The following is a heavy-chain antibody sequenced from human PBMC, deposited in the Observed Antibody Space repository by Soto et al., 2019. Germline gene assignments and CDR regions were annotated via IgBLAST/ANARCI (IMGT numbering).Heavy chain of an antibody. V-gene: IGHV1-24*01. J-gene: IGHJ4*02. Sequence: QVQLVQSGAEVTKPGASVKVSCKVSGFSLTKLYMHWVRQAPGEGLEWMGGFDPEDGEYIYPQRVKGRITMTEDTSTDTAYMELRSLGSDDTAAYYCATLLGGVFYWGQGTLVTVSS. CDR3: ATLLGGVFY. CDR2: FDPEDGEY. D-gene: IGHD3-16*01. CDR1: GFSLTKLY.